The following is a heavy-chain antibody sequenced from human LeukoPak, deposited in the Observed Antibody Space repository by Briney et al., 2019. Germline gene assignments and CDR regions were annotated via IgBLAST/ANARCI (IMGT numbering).Heavy chain of an antibody. V-gene: IGHV3-7*03. CDR1: GFMSSIHS. CDR2: INQGGSQT. J-gene: IGHJ4*02. D-gene: IGHD5/OR15-5a*01. CDR3: AKVLLPQVSTTYLDC. Sequence: GRSRRLSSPPSGFMSSIHSMSWDRQAHKKVMEWVANINQGGSQTHHMGSVKGRFTISRDNSKSTLYLQMNSLRAEDTAIYCCAKVLLPQVSTTYLDCWGQGTLVTVSP.